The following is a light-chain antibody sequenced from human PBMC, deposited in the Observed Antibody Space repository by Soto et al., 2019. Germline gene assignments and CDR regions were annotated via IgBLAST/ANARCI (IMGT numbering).Light chain of an antibody. Sequence: GDRVTITCRASQSISSWLAWYQQKTGKDPKLLIYKASTLKSGVPSRFSGIGSGTDFNLTISSLQPEDFATYECQQRYSTTWTFGQGTKVDIK. CDR1: QSISSW. CDR2: KAS. CDR3: QQRYSTTWT. V-gene: IGKV1-5*03. J-gene: IGKJ1*01.